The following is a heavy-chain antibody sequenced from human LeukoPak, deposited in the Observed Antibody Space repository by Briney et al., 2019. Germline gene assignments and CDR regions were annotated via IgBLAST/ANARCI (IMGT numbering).Heavy chain of an antibody. J-gene: IGHJ4*02. CDR1: GGSFSGYY. D-gene: IGHD3-3*01. V-gene: IGHV4-34*01. Sequence: SETLSLTCAVYGGSFSGYYWSWLRQPPGKGLEWIGEINHSGSTNYTPALKSRVTISVDTSKNQFSLKLSSGTAADTAVYYCARGQVTDFWTPTWAFDYWGQGTLVTVSS. CDR3: ARGQVTDFWTPTWAFDY. CDR2: INHSGST.